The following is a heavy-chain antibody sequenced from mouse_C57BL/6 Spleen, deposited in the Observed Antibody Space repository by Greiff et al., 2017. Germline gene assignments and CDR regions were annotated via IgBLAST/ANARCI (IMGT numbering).Heavy chain of an antibody. J-gene: IGHJ3*01. D-gene: IGHD1-1*01. CDR1: GFTFSSYA. CDR3: TRGDYYYGPGAY. V-gene: IGHV5-9-1*02. Sequence: EVMLVESGEGLVKPGGSLKLSCAASGFTFSSYAMSWVRQTPEKRLEWVAYISSGGDYIYYADTVKGRFTISRGNARNTLYLQMSSLKSEDTAMYYCTRGDYYYGPGAYWGQGTLVTVSA. CDR2: ISSGGDYI.